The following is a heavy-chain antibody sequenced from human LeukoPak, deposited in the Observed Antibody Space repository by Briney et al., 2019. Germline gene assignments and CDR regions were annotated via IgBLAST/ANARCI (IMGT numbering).Heavy chain of an antibody. CDR3: GTTQDYSEYLLGYFDY. V-gene: IGHV1-18*01. CDR1: GYTFTTYA. J-gene: IGHJ4*02. Sequence: ASVKVSCKASGYTFTTYAISWVRQAPGQGLEWMGWITTTTGDTKYAERFQGRCTLTTHTSTSTTYMELRRLTFDDTAVYYCGTTQDYSEYLLGYFDYWGQGSLVIVSS. CDR2: ITTTTGDT. D-gene: IGHD4-17*01.